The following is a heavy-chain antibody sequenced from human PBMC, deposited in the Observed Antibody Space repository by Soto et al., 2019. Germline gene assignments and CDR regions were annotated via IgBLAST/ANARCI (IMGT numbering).Heavy chain of an antibody. J-gene: IGHJ4*02. CDR3: ARLGGYYQALDS. Sequence: SETLSLTCTVSGGSISSYYWSWIRQPPGKGLEWIGYIYYAGSFTYNPSLKSRVTISLNTSKNEVSLRLTSVTAADTAVYYCARLGGYYQALDSWGQGTLVTVS. V-gene: IGHV4-59*08. CDR2: IYYAGSF. CDR1: GGSISSYY. D-gene: IGHD3-22*01.